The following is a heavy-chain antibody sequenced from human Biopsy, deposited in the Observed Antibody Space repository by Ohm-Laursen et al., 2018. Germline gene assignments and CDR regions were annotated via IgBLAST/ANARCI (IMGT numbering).Heavy chain of an antibody. D-gene: IGHD1-1*01. V-gene: IGHV1-18*01. CDR1: GYTFTSYA. CDR3: AADINVWNVNY. CDR2: SSGYNGKT. Sequence: SVKVSCKASGYTFTSYAISWVRQAPGQGLEWMGWSSGYNGKTIYAQKFQGRITMTEDTSTDTAYMELSSLRSEDTAVYYCAADINVWNVNYWGQGTQVTVSS. J-gene: IGHJ4*02.